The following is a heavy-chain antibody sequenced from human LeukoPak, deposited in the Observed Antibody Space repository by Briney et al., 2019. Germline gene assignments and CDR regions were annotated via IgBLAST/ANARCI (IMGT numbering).Heavy chain of an antibody. D-gene: IGHD2-8*02. Sequence: PGGFLRLSCAASGFTFSGYDMSWVRQAPGKGLEWVSYTSSSSSTIYYADSVKGRFTISRDNAKNSLYLQMNSLRAEDTALYYCAKDFRPPGGGFDYWGQGTLVTVSS. V-gene: IGHV3-48*04. J-gene: IGHJ4*02. CDR1: GFTFSGYD. CDR2: TSSSSSTI. CDR3: AKDFRPPGGGFDY.